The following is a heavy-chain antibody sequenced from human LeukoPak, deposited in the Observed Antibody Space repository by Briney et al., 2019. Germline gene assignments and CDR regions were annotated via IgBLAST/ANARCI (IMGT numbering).Heavy chain of an antibody. D-gene: IGHD1-26*01. CDR3: ARSYSGSDAFDI. CDR1: GGSISSYY. CDR2: IYYSGST. Sequence: PSETLSLACTVSGGSISSYYWSWIRQPPGKGLEWIGYIYYSGSTNYNPSLKSRVTISVDTSKNQFSLKLSSVTAADTAVYYCARSYSGSDAFDIWGQGTMVTVSS. V-gene: IGHV4-59*08. J-gene: IGHJ3*02.